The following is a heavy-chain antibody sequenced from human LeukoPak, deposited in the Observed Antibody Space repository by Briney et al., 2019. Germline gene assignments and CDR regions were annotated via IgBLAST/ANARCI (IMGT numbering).Heavy chain of an antibody. CDR2: IIPILGIA. CDR3: ARGSSSYPRYFDY. V-gene: IGHV1-69*02. Sequence: ASVKVSCKASGYTFTSYYMHWVRQAPGQGLEWMGRIIPILGIANYAQKFQGRVTITADKSTSTAYMELSSLRSEDTAVYYCARGSSSYPRYFDYWGQGTLVTVSS. D-gene: IGHD6-13*01. CDR1: GYTFTSYY. J-gene: IGHJ4*02.